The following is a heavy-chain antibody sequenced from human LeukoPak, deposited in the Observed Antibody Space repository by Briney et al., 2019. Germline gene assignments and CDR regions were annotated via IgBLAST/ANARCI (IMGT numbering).Heavy chain of an antibody. CDR2: IGAYNGNA. J-gene: IGHJ4*02. CDR1: GYTFTSYG. V-gene: IGHV1-18*01. CDR3: ARAYDSSGYYPLDFDY. D-gene: IGHD3-22*01. Sequence: ASVKVSCKASGYTFTSYGISWVRQAPGQGLEWMGWIGAYNGNANYAQKLQGRVTMTTDTSTSTAYMELRSLRSDDTAVYYCARAYDSSGYYPLDFDYWGQGTLVTVSS.